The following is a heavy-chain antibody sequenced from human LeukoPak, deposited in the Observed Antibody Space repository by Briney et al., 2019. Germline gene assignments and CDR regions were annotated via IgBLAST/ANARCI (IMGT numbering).Heavy chain of an antibody. V-gene: IGHV3-74*03. CDR2: IHPHGRYA. Sequence: PGGSLRLSCAASGFAFSDYFMHWVRQSPEKVLVWVSDIHPHGRYAAYADSVRGRFTISRDDAKNTLYLQMNSLTSEDTAVYYCVRGTNDWKGLDYWGQGTLVTASS. CDR1: GFAFSDYF. D-gene: IGHD1-1*01. J-gene: IGHJ4*02. CDR3: VRGTNDWKGLDY.